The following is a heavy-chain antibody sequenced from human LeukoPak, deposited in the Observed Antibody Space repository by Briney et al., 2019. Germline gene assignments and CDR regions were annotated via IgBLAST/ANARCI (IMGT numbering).Heavy chain of an antibody. D-gene: IGHD3-16*01. J-gene: IGHJ5*02. CDR2: IYYSGST. CDR1: GGSISSYY. CDR3: ARKMFGGVITPYNWFAR. Sequence: KSSETLSLTCTVSGGSISSYYWSWIRQPPGKGLEWIGYIYYSGSTNYNPSLKSRVTISVDTSKNQFSLKLSSVTVADRAVYYWARKMFGGVITPYNWFARGGEGTLATASS. V-gene: IGHV4-59*01.